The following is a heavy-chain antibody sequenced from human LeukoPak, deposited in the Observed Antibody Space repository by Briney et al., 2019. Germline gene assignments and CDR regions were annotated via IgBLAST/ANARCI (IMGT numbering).Heavy chain of an antibody. D-gene: IGHD3-10*01. J-gene: IGHJ4*02. Sequence: SETLSLTCAVYSGSLSGYYWSWIRQPPGKGLEWIGEIKDGGITNYNPSLRSRVTISVDTSKKQLSLKLSSATAADTAVYYCVGGFSGVVGDYWGQGTQATVSS. CDR1: SGSLSGYY. CDR2: IKDGGIT. V-gene: IGHV4-34*01. CDR3: VGGFSGVVGDY.